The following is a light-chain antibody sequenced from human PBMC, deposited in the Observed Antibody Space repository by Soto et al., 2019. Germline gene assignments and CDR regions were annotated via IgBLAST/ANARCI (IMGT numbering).Light chain of an antibody. V-gene: IGKV3-20*01. J-gene: IGKJ1*01. Sequence: EIVLTQSPGTLSLSPGDGATLSCRASQSVSSGYLAWYQQKPGQDPRLLIYGASRRATGIPDRFSGSGSGTDFTLSISRLEPEDFAVYWCQHYGNSPTFGQGTEVDIX. CDR2: GAS. CDR3: QHYGNSPT. CDR1: QSVSSGY.